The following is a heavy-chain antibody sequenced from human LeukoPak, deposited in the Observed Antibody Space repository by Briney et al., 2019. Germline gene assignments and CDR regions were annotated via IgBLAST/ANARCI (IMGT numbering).Heavy chain of an antibody. Sequence: ASVKVSCKASGYTFTSYDINWVRQATGQGLEWMGWMNPNSGNTGYARKFQGRVTMTRNTSISTAYMELSSLRSEDTAVYYCARGNLGFGESYFDYWGQGTLVTVSS. CDR2: MNPNSGNT. D-gene: IGHD3-10*01. CDR1: GYTFTSYD. V-gene: IGHV1-8*01. CDR3: ARGNLGFGESYFDY. J-gene: IGHJ4*02.